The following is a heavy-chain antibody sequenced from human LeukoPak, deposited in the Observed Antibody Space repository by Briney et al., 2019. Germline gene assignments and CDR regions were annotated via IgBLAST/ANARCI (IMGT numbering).Heavy chain of an antibody. Sequence: PSETLSLTCSVYGASFNTYHWTWIRQSPDKGLEWIGEVKHDGDTNVNPSLRSRVVMSVDASKNQFSLKMTSVTAADTAIYFCARLSVALPNECLSLFFDFWGQGTLVTVSS. CDR1: GASFNTYH. CDR2: VKHDGDT. D-gene: IGHD5/OR15-5a*01. CDR3: ARLSVALPNECLSLFFDF. J-gene: IGHJ5*01. V-gene: IGHV4-34*01.